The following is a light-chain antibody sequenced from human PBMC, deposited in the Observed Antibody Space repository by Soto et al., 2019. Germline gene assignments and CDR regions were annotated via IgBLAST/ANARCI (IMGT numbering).Light chain of an antibody. J-gene: IGLJ2*01. CDR2: DVS. V-gene: IGLV2-14*03. Sequence: QSALTQPASVSGSPGPSITISCTGTSNDVGVYNFVSWYQSHPGKAPKLMIYDVSSRPSGVANRFSGSKSGNTASLTISGLQAEDEADYYCSSYTSSRNVIFGGGTKVTVL. CDR3: SSYTSSRNVI. CDR1: SNDVGVYNF.